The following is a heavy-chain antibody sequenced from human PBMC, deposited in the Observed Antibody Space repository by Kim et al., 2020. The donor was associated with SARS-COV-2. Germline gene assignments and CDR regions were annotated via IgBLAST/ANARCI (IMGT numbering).Heavy chain of an antibody. V-gene: IGHV3-74*01. CDR1: GFSISTYW. CDR3: VRGGITGLTH. D-gene: IGHD1-20*01. CDR2: INNDGSHT. J-gene: IGHJ4*02. Sequence: GGSLRLSCAASGFSISTYWMHWVRQAPGKGLVWVSHINNDGSHTNYADSVKGRFTISRDTAKNTLYLQMNSLRDEDTAVYYCVRGGITGLTHWGQGILVTVSS.